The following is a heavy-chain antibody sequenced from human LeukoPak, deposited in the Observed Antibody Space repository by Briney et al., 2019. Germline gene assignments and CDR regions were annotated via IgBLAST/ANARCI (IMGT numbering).Heavy chain of an antibody. CDR2: ISYDGSNK. CDR3: AKDSWDNWNEGLGSYGMDV. Sequence: PGGSLRLSCAASGFTFSSYGMHWVRQAPGKGLEWVAVISYDGSNKYYADSVKGRFTISRDDSKNTLYLQMNSLRAEDTAVYYCAKDSWDNWNEGLGSYGMDVWGQGTTVTVSS. V-gene: IGHV3-30*18. CDR1: GFTFSSYG. J-gene: IGHJ6*02. D-gene: IGHD1-20*01.